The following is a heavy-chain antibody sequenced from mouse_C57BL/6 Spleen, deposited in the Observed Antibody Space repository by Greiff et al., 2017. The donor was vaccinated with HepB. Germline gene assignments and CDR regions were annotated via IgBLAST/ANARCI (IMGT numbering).Heavy chain of an antibody. Sequence: DVMLVESEGGLVQPGSSMKLSCTASGFTFSDYYMAWVRQVPEKGLEWVANINYDGSSTYYLDSLKSRFIISRDNAKNILYLQMSSLTSEDTATYYCARAYPHYDGYYFDYWGQGTTLTVSS. J-gene: IGHJ2*01. CDR1: GFTFSDYY. D-gene: IGHD2-3*01. CDR2: INYDGSST. V-gene: IGHV5-16*01. CDR3: ARAYPHYDGYYFDY.